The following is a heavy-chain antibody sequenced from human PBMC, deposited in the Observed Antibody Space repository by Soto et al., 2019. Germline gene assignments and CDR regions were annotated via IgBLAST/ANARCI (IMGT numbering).Heavy chain of an antibody. CDR3: AKDVIVGLGYRHGDSYYYGMDV. V-gene: IGHV3-30*18. D-gene: IGHD5-18*01. J-gene: IGHJ6*02. Sequence: VQLVESGGVVVQPGRSLRLSCAASGFTFSSYGMNWVRQAPGKGLEWVAVISYEGSSKYYADSVKGRLTISRDNSKKTLYLQMNGLRAEDTAVYYCAKDVIVGLGYRHGDSYYYGMDVWGQGTTVTVSS. CDR1: GFTFSSYG. CDR2: ISYEGSSK.